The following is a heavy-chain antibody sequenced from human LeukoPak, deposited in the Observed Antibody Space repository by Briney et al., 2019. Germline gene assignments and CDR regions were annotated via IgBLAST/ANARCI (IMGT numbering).Heavy chain of an antibody. CDR2: INHSESN. CDR1: GGSCSGYY. V-gene: IGHV4-34*01. CDR3: ATRDGYNPSTDY. D-gene: IGHD5-24*01. Sequence: SETLSLTCAVYGGSCSGYYWVWIRHPPGKGLEWIGEINHSESNNYHPSLKSRVTISVATSKNQFSLPLSSVTAADTAVYYCATRDGYNPSTDYWGQGTLVIVSS. J-gene: IGHJ4*02.